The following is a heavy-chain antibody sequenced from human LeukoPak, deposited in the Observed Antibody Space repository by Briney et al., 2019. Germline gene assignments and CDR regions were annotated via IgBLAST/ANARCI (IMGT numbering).Heavy chain of an antibody. J-gene: IGHJ2*01. V-gene: IGHV4-39*01. Sequence: PSETLSLTCTVSGDSISSSSYYWGWIRQPPGKGLEWIGSIYHSGSTYYNPFLKSRVTISVDTSKNQFSLKLSSVTGADTAVYYCASPKHWYFDLWGRGTLVTVSS. CDR2: IYHSGST. CDR1: GDSISSSSYY. CDR3: ASPKHWYFDL.